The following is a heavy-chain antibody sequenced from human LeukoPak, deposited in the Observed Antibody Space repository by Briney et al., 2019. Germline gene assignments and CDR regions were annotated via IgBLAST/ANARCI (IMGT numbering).Heavy chain of an antibody. CDR3: ARVWKTNSFDY. J-gene: IGHJ4*02. D-gene: IGHD1-1*01. Sequence: PGESLRLSCEASGFTFRSYATYWVRQAPGKGPEWVSAISGSGGMTYYAASVRGRFNISRDNSKNTLFLQMGGLRAEDTAIYYCARVWKTNSFDYWGQGTLVSVSS. V-gene: IGHV3-23*01. CDR2: ISGSGGMT. CDR1: GFTFRSYA.